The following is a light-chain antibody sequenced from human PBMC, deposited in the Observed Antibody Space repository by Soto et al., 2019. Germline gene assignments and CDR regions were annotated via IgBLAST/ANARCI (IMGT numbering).Light chain of an antibody. CDR2: TAS. CDR3: QQYNSQST. J-gene: IGKJ1*01. V-gene: IGKV1-5*03. Sequence: DIKMTQCPSTLSGSVGDSVPITCRASQSISSWLAWYQQKPGKAPKLLIYTASNLERGVPSRFRGSGSGTEFTLTITSLQPDDFATYYCQQYNSQSTFGQGITM. CDR1: QSISSW.